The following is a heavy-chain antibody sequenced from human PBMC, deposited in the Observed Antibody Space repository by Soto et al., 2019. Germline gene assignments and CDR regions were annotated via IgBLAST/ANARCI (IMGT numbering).Heavy chain of an antibody. CDR2: IWYDGSNK. CDR1: GFTFSSYG. D-gene: IGHD6-13*01. J-gene: IGHJ4*02. Sequence: QVQLVESGGGVVQPGRSLRLSCAASGFTFSSYGMHWVRQAPGKGLEWVAVIWYDGSNKYYADSVKGRFTISRDNSKNTHYLQMNSLRAEDTAVYYCAIDEGIAAAVFFMNLWGQGTLVTVSS. V-gene: IGHV3-33*01. CDR3: AIDEGIAAAVFFMNL.